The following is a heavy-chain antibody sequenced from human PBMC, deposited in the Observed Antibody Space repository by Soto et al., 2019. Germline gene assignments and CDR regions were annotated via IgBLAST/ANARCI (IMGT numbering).Heavy chain of an antibody. CDR2: ISSNGGST. CDR3: ARVSSLRFLYD. CDR1: GFTFSSYA. D-gene: IGHD3-3*01. J-gene: IGHJ4*02. Sequence: GGSLRLSCAASGFTFSSYAMHWVRQAPGKGLEYVSAISSNGGSTYYANSVKGRFTISRDNSKNTLYLQMGSLRAEDMAVYYCARVSSLRFLYDWGQGTLVTVSS. V-gene: IGHV3-64*01.